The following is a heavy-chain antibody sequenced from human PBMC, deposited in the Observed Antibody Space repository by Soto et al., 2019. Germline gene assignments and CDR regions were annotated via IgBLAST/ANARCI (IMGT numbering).Heavy chain of an antibody. J-gene: IGHJ6*02. CDR1: GYTFTSYG. CDR2: ISAYKGNT. Sequence: ASVKVSCKASGYTFTSYGISWVRQAPGQRLEWKGWISAYKGNTNYEQKIQGRVTMTSDTSTSTAYMELRSLRSDDTAVYYCAMGRVAAAGLSYYYYGMDVWGQGTTVTVSS. D-gene: IGHD6-13*01. V-gene: IGHV1-18*01. CDR3: AMGRVAAAGLSYYYYGMDV.